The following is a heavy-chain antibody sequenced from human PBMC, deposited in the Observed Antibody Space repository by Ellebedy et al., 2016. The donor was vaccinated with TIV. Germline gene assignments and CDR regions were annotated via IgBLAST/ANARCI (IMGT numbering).Heavy chain of an antibody. CDR2: IHQDGTT. V-gene: IGHV4-4*02. CDR1: GGTVRSSVW. J-gene: IGHJ4*02. CDR3: ATAQDWKLES. Sequence: MPSETLSLTCVDPGGTVRSSVWWGWVRQPPGKGLEWIGEIHQDGTTNYSPSLKSRVTVSLDKSKNHISLKLSSVTAADTAVYFCATAQDWKLESWGQGTLVTVSS. D-gene: IGHD1-1*01.